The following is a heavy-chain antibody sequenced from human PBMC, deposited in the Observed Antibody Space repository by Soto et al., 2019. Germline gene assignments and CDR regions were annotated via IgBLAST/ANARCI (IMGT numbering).Heavy chain of an antibody. D-gene: IGHD2-2*01. CDR2: ISGYNGNT. Sequence: QVQLVQSGAEVKKPGASVKVSCKASGYTFTSYGICWVRQAPGQGLEWMGWISGYNGNTNYAQNPQGRVTMTTAASTSTVYMELRSLRSDDTAVYYCARRCSSTRCLELWGRGTLVIVSS. J-gene: IGHJ2*01. CDR3: ARRCSSTRCLEL. CDR1: GYTFTSYG. V-gene: IGHV1-18*01.